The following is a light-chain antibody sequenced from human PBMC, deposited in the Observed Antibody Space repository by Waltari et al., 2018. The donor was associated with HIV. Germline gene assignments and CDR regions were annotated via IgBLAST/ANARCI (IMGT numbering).Light chain of an antibody. CDR2: EVT. J-gene: IGLJ3*02. V-gene: IGLV2-11*01. Sequence: QSALTQPRSVSGSPGQSVTISCTGPSSAVGGYDYVSWYQQHPGKAPRLMIYEVTKRPSGVRDRFSGSKSGNTASLTISGLQAEDEAEYYCCSYAGAYTFWVFGGGTQLTVL. CDR3: CSYAGAYTFWV. CDR1: SSAVGGYDY.